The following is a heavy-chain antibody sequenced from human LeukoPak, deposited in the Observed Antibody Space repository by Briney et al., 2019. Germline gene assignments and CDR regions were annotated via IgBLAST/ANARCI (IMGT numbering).Heavy chain of an antibody. D-gene: IGHD6-13*01. J-gene: IGHJ3*02. Sequence: ASVKVSCKASGYTFTSYGISWVRQAPGQGLEWMGWISAYNGNTNYAQKLQGRVTMTTDTSTSTAYMELRSLRSEDTAVYYCARAEPPAAGTKKGAFDIWGQGTMVTVSS. CDR3: ARAEPPAAGTKKGAFDI. CDR2: ISAYNGNT. V-gene: IGHV1-18*01. CDR1: GYTFTSYG.